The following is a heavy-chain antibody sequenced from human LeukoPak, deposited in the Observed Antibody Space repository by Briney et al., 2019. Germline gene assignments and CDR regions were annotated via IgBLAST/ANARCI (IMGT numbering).Heavy chain of an antibody. J-gene: IGHJ4*02. CDR2: ISGSGGST. CDR3: AKAQYDFWSGYYYFDY. Sequence: GGSLRLSCAVSGFTFSSYAMSWVRQAPGTGLEWVSAISGSGGSTYYADSVKGRFTISRDNSKNTVYLQMNSLRAEDTAVYYRAKAQYDFWSGYYYFDYWGQGTLVTVSS. CDR1: GFTFSSYA. V-gene: IGHV3-23*01. D-gene: IGHD3-3*01.